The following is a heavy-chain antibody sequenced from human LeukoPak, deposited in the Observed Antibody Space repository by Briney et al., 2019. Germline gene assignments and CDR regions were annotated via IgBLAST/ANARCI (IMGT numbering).Heavy chain of an antibody. CDR1: GFTFSSYS. D-gene: IGHD4-11*01. CDR3: ARNVEVSTVTTADY. V-gene: IGHV3-30*04. J-gene: IGHJ4*02. Sequence: QPGGSLRLSCAASGFTFSSYSMHWVRQAPGKGLEWVAVISYDGSNKYYPDSVKGRFTISRDNSKNTLYLQMNSLRGEDTAVYYCARNVEVSTVTTADYWGQGTLVTVSS. CDR2: ISYDGSNK.